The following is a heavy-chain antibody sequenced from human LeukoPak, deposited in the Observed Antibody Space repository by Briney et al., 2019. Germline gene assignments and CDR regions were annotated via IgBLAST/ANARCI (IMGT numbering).Heavy chain of an antibody. J-gene: IGHJ3*02. Sequence: GGSLRLSCAASGFTFSSYSMNWVRQAPGKGLEWVSSISSSSSYIYFADSVRGRFTISRDNAKNSLYLQMNSLRAEDTAVYYCARDRPTPRAFDIWGQGTMVTVSS. CDR1: GFTFSSYS. CDR2: ISSSSSYI. D-gene: IGHD6-6*01. V-gene: IGHV3-21*01. CDR3: ARDRPTPRAFDI.